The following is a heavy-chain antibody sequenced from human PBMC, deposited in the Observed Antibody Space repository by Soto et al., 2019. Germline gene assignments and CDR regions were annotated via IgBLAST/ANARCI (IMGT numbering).Heavy chain of an antibody. CDR3: ARQRRDIVATIWLHYFDY. CDR2: IYYSGST. D-gene: IGHD5-12*01. Sequence: SETLSLTCTVSGGSISSYYWSWIRQPPGKGLEWIGYIYYSGSTNYNPSLKSRVTISVDTSKNQFSLKLSSVTAADTAVYYCARQRRDIVATIWLHYFDYWGQGTLVTVSS. J-gene: IGHJ4*02. V-gene: IGHV4-59*08. CDR1: GGSISSYY.